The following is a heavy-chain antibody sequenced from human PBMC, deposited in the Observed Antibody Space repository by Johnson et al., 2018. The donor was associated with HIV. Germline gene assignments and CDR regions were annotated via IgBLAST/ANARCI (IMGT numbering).Heavy chain of an antibody. Sequence: VQLVESGGDLVQPGGSLRLSCIGSGFTFSHNWMSWVRQATGKGPEWVANINHDVSAIHYVDSVKGRFTISRDNSKTTLYLQMNSLRAEDTAVYYCARASHSSGWYGRLGDAFDIWGQGTMVTVSS. CDR1: GFTFSHNW. V-gene: IGHV3-7*01. CDR3: ARASHSSGWYGRLGDAFDI. D-gene: IGHD6-19*01. CDR2: INHDVSAI. J-gene: IGHJ3*02.